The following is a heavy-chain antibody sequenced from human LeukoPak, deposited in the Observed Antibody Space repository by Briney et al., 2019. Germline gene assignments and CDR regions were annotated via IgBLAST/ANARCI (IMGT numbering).Heavy chain of an antibody. CDR3: TTVQNGPSYCSSTSCYSPPIS. J-gene: IGHJ5*02. Sequence: GGSLRLSCAASGFTFSNAWMSWVRQAPGKGLEWVGRIKSKTGGGTTDYAAPVKGRFTISRDDSENTLYLQMNSLKTEDTAVYYCTTVQNGPSYCSSTSCYSPPISWGQGTLVTVSS. D-gene: IGHD2-2*01. CDR1: GFTFSNAW. CDR2: IKSKTGGGTT. V-gene: IGHV3-15*01.